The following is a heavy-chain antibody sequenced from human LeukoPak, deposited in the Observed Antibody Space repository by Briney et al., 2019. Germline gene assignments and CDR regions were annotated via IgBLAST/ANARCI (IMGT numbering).Heavy chain of an antibody. V-gene: IGHV1-69*04. CDR1: GGTFSSYA. CDR3: ARDQSVTMTLSWFDP. Sequence: SVKVSCKASGGTFSSYAISWVRQAPGQGLEWMGRIIPIFGIANYAQKFQGRVTITADKSTSTAYMELSSLRSEDTAVYYCARDQSVTMTLSWFDPWGQGTLVTVSS. D-gene: IGHD3-22*01. CDR2: IIPIFGIA. J-gene: IGHJ5*02.